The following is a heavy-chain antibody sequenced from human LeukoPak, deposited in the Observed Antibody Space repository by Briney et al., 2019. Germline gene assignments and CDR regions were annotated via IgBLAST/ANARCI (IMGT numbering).Heavy chain of an antibody. Sequence: SQTLSLTCTISGGSISSGGYYWSWIRQHPGKGLEWIGHIYYSGSTYYNPSLKSRVTISVDTSKNQFSLKLSSVTAADTAVYYCARGDGDYPYYYYGMDVWGQGTTVTVSS. CDR3: ARGDGDYPYYYYGMDV. D-gene: IGHD4-17*01. J-gene: IGHJ6*02. CDR1: GGSISSGGYY. CDR2: IYYSGST. V-gene: IGHV4-31*03.